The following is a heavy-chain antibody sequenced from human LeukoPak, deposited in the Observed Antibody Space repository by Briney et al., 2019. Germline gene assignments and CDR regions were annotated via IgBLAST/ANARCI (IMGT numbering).Heavy chain of an antibody. CDR2: ISSSGSTI. CDR3: ARDKVDSSGRYGMDV. V-gene: IGHV3-11*01. D-gene: IGHD6-19*01. J-gene: IGHJ6*02. CDR1: GFTFSDYY. Sequence: GGSLSLSCAASGFTFSDYYMSWIRQAPGKGLEWVSYISSSGSTIYYADSVKGRFTISRDNAKNSLYLQTNSLRAEDTAVYYCARDKVDSSGRYGMDVWGQGTSVTVSS.